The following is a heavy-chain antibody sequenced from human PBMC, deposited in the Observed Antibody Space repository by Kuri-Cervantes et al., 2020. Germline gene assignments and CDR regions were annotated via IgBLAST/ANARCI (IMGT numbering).Heavy chain of an antibody. CDR3: ARDSPGYYKAAGY. J-gene: IGHJ4*02. Sequence: ASVKVSCKASGYTFTGYYMHWVRQAPGQGLEWMGWINPNSGGTNYAQKFQGRVTMTRDTSISTAYMELSRLRSDDTAVYYCARDSPGYYKAAGYWGQGTLVTVSS. CDR1: GYTFTGYY. CDR2: INPNSGGT. V-gene: IGHV1-2*02. D-gene: IGHD3-9*01.